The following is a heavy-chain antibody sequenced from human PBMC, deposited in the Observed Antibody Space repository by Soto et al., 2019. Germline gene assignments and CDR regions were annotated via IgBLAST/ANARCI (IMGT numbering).Heavy chain of an antibody. CDR1: GDSVSSNSAA. CDR3: AKDICSGGSCYSGPPWFDP. Sequence: PSQTLSLTCAISGDSVSSNSAAWNWIRQSPSRGLEWLGRTYYRSKWYNDYAVSVKSRITINPDTSKNQFSLQLNSVTPEDTAVYYCAKDICSGGSCYSGPPWFDPWGQGTLVTVSS. J-gene: IGHJ5*02. V-gene: IGHV6-1*01. CDR2: TYYRSKWYN. D-gene: IGHD2-15*01.